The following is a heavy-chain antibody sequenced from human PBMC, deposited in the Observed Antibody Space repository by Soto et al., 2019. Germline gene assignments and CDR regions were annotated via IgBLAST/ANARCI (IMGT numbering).Heavy chain of an antibody. CDR3: AKHLKPDGRWEIDC. D-gene: IGHD1-26*01. CDR2: IRGGGGST. J-gene: IGHJ4*02. Sequence: EVQLLESGGGLVQPGGSLRLSCAASGFTFSTYAMNWLRQAPGKGLEWVSGIRGGGGSTYYADSVRGRFTISRDNSKNTLYLQMSSLRAEDTAVYYCAKHLKPDGRWEIDCWGQGTLVTVSS. V-gene: IGHV3-23*01. CDR1: GFTFSTYA.